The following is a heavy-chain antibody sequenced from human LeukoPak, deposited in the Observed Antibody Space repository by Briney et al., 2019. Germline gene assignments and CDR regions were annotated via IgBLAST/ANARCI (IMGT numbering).Heavy chain of an antibody. Sequence: PSETLSLTCTVSGGSISTSNYYWGWIRQPPGKGLEWIGNIFYSGSTYYNPSLKSRVTISVDTSKNQFSLKLSSATAADTAVYYCARGKGFGELLPWEFDYWGQGTLVTVSS. J-gene: IGHJ4*02. CDR1: GGSISTSNYY. CDR2: IFYSGST. D-gene: IGHD3-10*01. V-gene: IGHV4-39*07. CDR3: ARGKGFGELLPWEFDY.